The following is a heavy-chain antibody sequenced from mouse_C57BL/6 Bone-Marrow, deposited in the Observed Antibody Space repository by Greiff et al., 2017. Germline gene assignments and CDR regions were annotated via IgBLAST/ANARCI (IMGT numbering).Heavy chain of an antibody. CDR3: ARQGLLRFYYFDY. J-gene: IGHJ2*01. V-gene: IGHV1-64*01. CDR1: GYTFTSYW. Sequence: QVHVKQPGAELVKPGASVKLSCKASGYTFTSYWMHWVKQRPGQGLEWIGMIHPNSGSTNYNEKFKSKATLTVDKSSSTAYMQLSSRTSEDSAVYYCARQGLLRFYYFDYWGQGTTLTVSA. D-gene: IGHD2-3*01. CDR2: IHPNSGST.